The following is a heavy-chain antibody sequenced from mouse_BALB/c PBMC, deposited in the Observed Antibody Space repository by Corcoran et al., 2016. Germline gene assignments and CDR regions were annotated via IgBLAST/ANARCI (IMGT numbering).Heavy chain of an antibody. CDR1: GYTFTNYG. V-gene: IGHV9-3-1*01. J-gene: IGHJ2*01. CDR2: INTYTGEP. Sequence: QIQLVQSGPELKKPGETVKISCKASGYTFTNYGMNWVNQAPGKGLKWMGWINTYTGEPTYADDFKGRFAFSLETSASTAYLQINNLKNEDTATYFCARVTTYYFDYWGQGTTLTVSS. D-gene: IGHD2-1*01. CDR3: ARVTTYYFDY.